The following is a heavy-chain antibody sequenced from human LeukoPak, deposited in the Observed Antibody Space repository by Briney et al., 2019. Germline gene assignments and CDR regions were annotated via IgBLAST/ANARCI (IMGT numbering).Heavy chain of an antibody. CDR2: IYYSGST. V-gene: IGHV4-39*07. CDR1: GGSISSSSYY. J-gene: IGHJ3*02. CDR3: ARDHRIMDAFDI. D-gene: IGHD3-16*01. Sequence: PSETLSLTCTVSGGSISSSSYYWGWIRQPPGKGLEWIGSIYYSGSTYYNPSLKSRVTISVDTSKNQFSLKLTSVTAADTAVYYCARDHRIMDAFDIWGQGTMVTVSS.